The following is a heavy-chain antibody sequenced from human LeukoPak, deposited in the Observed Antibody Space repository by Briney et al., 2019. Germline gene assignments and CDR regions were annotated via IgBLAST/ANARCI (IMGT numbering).Heavy chain of an antibody. CDR1: GGSFSGYY. V-gene: IGHV4-34*01. CDR2: INHSGST. Sequence: SETLSLTCAVYGGSFSGYYWSWIRQPPGKGLEWIGEINHSGSTNYNPSLKSRVTTSVDTSKNQFSLKLSSVTAADTAVYYCARGPRDYVWGSYRSRGPFDIWGQGTMVTVSS. D-gene: IGHD3-16*02. J-gene: IGHJ3*02. CDR3: ARGPRDYVWGSYRSRGPFDI.